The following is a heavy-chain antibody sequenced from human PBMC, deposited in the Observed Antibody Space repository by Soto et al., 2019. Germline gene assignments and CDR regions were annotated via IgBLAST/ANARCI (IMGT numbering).Heavy chain of an antibody. CDR1: GFTFSSYA. D-gene: IGHD3-10*01. CDR2: IRGSGGST. V-gene: IGHV3-23*01. CDR3: TKNVADGSVSRVDY. Sequence: EVQLLESGGGLVQPGGSLRLSCAASGFTFSSYAMSWVRQAPGKGLEWVSAIRGSGGSTYYADSVKGRFTISRDNSKKTLYLQMNSLRAEETDVYYCTKNVADGSVSRVDYCGQGTLVTVSS. J-gene: IGHJ4*02.